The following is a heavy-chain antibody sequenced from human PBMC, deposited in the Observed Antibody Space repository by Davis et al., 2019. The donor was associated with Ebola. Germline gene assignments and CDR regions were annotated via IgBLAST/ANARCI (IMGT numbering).Heavy chain of an antibody. D-gene: IGHD3-10*01. Sequence: SETLSLTCAVYGGSFSGYYWSWIRQPPGKGLEWIGEINHSGSTNYNPSLKSRVTISLDTSKNQFSLKLSSVTAADTAVYYCARGRWVYGSGSYYKDWGQGTLVTVSS. CDR2: INHSGST. CDR1: GGSFSGYY. J-gene: IGHJ4*02. V-gene: IGHV4-34*01. CDR3: ARGRWVYGSGSYYKD.